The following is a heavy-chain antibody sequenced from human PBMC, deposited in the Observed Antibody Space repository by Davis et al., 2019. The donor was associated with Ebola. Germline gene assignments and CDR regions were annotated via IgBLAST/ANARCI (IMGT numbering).Heavy chain of an antibody. Sequence: SETLSLTCTVSGGSISSYYWSWIRQPPGKGLEWIGYISYSGSTNYSPSLESRVTISVDTSKNQFSLKLSSVTAADTAVYYCARDLWDYYYGMDVWGKGTTVTVSS. CDR1: GGSISSYY. CDR2: ISYSGST. D-gene: IGHD1-26*01. J-gene: IGHJ6*04. CDR3: ARDLWDYYYGMDV. V-gene: IGHV4-59*01.